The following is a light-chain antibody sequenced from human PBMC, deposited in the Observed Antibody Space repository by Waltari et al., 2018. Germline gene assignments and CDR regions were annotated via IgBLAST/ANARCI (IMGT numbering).Light chain of an antibody. V-gene: IGLV1-44*01. CDR3: AAWDDSLSGVV. J-gene: IGLJ2*01. CDR1: RSNNGYFS. CDR2: SDY. Sequence: QPVLTQPPSVSGTPGQRVTISCSGSRSNNGYFSANCYQHLPGSAPRLPIYSDYQRPSGVPDRFSGSKSGTSASLVVSGLQSDDEADYYCAAWDDSLSGVVFGGGTKLTVL.